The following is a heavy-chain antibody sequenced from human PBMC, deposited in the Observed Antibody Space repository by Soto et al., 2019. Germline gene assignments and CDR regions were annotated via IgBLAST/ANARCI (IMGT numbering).Heavy chain of an antibody. CDR1: GGTFSSYA. CDR3: ARDPPYYDFWSGNYTYYYGMDV. V-gene: IGHV1-69*13. J-gene: IGHJ6*02. CDR2: IIPIFGTA. Sequence: ASVKVSCKASGGTFSSYAISWVRQAPGQGLEWMGGIIPIFGTANYAQKFQGRVTITADESTSTAYMELSSLRSEDTAVYYCARDPPYYDFWSGNYTYYYGMDVWGQGTTVTVSS. D-gene: IGHD3-3*01.